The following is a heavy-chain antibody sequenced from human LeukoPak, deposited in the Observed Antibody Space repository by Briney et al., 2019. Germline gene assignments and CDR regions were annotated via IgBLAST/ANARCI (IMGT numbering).Heavy chain of an antibody. CDR1: GYTISGYY. V-gene: IGHV1-2*02. CDR2: VNANSGGS. D-gene: IGHD3-10*01. CDR3: ARALDSYYLTGLEY. Sequence: GDTVKVSCNPSGYTISGYYLHWVRQAPGQGNEWKGWVNANSGGSNFAQRFQGRFTVTRGTSTSTAYMELSSLSSDDTAGYYCARALDSYYLTGLEYWGQGTLVTVSS. J-gene: IGHJ4*02.